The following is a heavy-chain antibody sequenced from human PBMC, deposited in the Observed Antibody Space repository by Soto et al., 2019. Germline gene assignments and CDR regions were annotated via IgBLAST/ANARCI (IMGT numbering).Heavy chain of an antibody. J-gene: IGHJ4*02. CDR2: IDPSDSYT. CDR1: GYSFTSYW. D-gene: IGHD6-19*01. V-gene: IGHV5-10-1*01. Sequence: PGESLKISCKGSGYSFTSYWISWVRQMPGKGLEWMGRIDPSDSYTNYSPSFQGHVTISADKSISTAYLQWSSLKASDTAMYYCAAGHRYSTVAGTLDYWGQGTLVTAPQ. CDR3: AAGHRYSTVAGTLDY.